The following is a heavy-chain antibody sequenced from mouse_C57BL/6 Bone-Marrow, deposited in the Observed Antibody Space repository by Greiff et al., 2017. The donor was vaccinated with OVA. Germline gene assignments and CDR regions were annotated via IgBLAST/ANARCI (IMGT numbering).Heavy chain of an antibody. CDR3: ARGRTAQVYYFDY. V-gene: IGHV1-54*01. D-gene: IGHD3-2*02. J-gene: IGHJ2*01. Sequence: QVQLQQSGAELVRPGTSVKVSCKASGYAFTNYLIEWVKQRPGQGLEWIGVINPGSGGTNYNEKFKGKATLTADKSSSTAYMQLSSLTSEDSAVYFGARGRTAQVYYFDYWGQGTTLTVSS. CDR2: INPGSGGT. CDR1: GYAFTNYL.